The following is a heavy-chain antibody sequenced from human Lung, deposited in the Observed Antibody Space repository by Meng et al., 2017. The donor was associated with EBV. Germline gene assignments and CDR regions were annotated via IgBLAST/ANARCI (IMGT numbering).Heavy chain of an antibody. CDR1: GGSISSSNW. D-gene: IGHD6-13*01. J-gene: IGHJ4*02. CDR2: IYHSGST. V-gene: IGHV4-4*02. Sequence: VQLQESGAGLVKPSGTLSLTCAASGGSISSSNWWSWVRQPPGKGLEWIGEIYHSGSTNYNPSLKSRVTISVDKSKNQFYLKLSSVTAADTAVYYCARARSIAAAVIDYWGQGTLVTVSS. CDR3: ARARSIAAAVIDY.